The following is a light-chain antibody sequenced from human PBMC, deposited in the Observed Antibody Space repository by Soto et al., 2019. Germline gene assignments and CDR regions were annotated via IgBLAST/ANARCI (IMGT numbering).Light chain of an antibody. V-gene: IGKV1-33*01. CDR1: QDISNY. CDR3: QQYDNLPLT. Sequence: DIQMTQSPSSLSASVGDRVTITCQASQDISNYLNWYQQKPGKAPKLLIYDAANLETRVPTRFSGSRSGTDFTFTINSLQPEDIATYYCQQYDNLPLTFGGGTKVEIK. CDR2: DAA. J-gene: IGKJ4*01.